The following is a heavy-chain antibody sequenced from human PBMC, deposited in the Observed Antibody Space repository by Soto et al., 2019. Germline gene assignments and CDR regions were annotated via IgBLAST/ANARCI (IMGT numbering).Heavy chain of an antibody. CDR2: INSDGSST. CDR3: ARGSPGGDWFDP. D-gene: IGHD3-10*01. V-gene: IGHV3-74*01. CDR1: GFTFSSYW. J-gene: IGHJ5*02. Sequence: EVQLVESGGGLVQPGGSLRLSCAASGFTFSSYWMHWVRQAPGKGLVWVSRINSDGSSTSYADSVKGRFTISRDNAKNTLYLQMNSLRAEDTAVYYCARGSPGGDWFDPWGQGTLVTVSS.